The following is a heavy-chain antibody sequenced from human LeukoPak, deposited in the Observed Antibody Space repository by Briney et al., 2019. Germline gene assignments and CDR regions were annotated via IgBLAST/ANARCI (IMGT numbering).Heavy chain of an antibody. CDR1: GGSISSSSYY. V-gene: IGHV4-39*07. CDR2: IYYSGST. Sequence: SETLSLTCTVSGGSISSSSYYWGWIRQPPGKGLEWIGSIYYSGSTYYNPSLKSRVTISVDTSKNQFSLKLSSVTAADTAVYYCASNPDEYCSGGSCYIGWFDPWGQGTLVTSPQ. J-gene: IGHJ5*02. D-gene: IGHD2-15*01. CDR3: ASNPDEYCSGGSCYIGWFDP.